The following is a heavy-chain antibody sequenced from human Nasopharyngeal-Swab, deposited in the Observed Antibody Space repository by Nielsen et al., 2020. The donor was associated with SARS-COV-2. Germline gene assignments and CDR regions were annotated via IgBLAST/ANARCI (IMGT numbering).Heavy chain of an antibody. D-gene: IGHD4-11*01. CDR3: TVDYTPYGMDV. Sequence: VRQAPGKGLEWVGRIKSKTDGGTKDYAAPVKGRFTISRDDSKNTPYLQMNSLKTEDTAVYYCTVDYTPYGMDVWGQGTTVTVSS. V-gene: IGHV3-15*01. J-gene: IGHJ6*02. CDR2: IKSKTDGGTK.